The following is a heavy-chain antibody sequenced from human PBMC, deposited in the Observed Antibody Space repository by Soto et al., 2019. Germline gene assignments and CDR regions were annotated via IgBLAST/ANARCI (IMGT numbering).Heavy chain of an antibody. CDR3: AKAQVAMHYYYGMEV. Sequence: QVQLVQSGAEVKKPGASVKVSCKASGYTFTSFYMHWVRQAPGQGLEWMGIINPSGTTTDYAQKFQGKVTMTRDTSPSTYDMDLSSLTSEDTAVYYCAKAQVAMHYYYGMEVWGQGTAVTVSS. J-gene: IGHJ6*02. CDR2: INPSGTTT. V-gene: IGHV1-46*01. CDR1: GYTFTSFY.